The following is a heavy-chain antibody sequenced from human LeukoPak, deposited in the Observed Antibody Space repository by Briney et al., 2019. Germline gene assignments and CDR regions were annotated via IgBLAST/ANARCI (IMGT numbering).Heavy chain of an antibody. CDR3: ATPESGDYTEFDY. D-gene: IGHD4-17*01. V-gene: IGHV1-69*04. CDR1: GGTFSSYA. J-gene: IGHJ4*02. Sequence: GASVKVSCKASGGTFSSYAISWVRQAPGQGLEWMGRIIPILGMANYAQKFQGRVTMTEDTSTDTAYMQLSSLRSDDTAVYYCATPESGDYTEFDYWGQGTLVTVSS. CDR2: IIPILGMA.